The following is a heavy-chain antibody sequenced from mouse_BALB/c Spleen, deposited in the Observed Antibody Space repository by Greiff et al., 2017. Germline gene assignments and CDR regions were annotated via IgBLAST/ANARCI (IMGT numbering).Heavy chain of an antibody. D-gene: IGHD1-1*01. Sequence: EVQLVESGGGLVQPGGSLRLSCATSGFTFTDYYMSWVRQPPGKALEWLGFIRNKANGYTTEYSASVKGRFTISRDNSQSILYLQMNTLRAEDSATYYCAGTTGFDYWGQGTTLTVSS. J-gene: IGHJ2*01. CDR2: IRNKANGYTT. V-gene: IGHV7-3*02. CDR3: AGTTGFDY. CDR1: GFTFTDYY.